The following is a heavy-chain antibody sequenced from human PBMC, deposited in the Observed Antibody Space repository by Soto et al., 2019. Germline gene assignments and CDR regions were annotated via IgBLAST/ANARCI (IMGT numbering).Heavy chain of an antibody. Sequence: GSLRLSCAASGFTFSSYGMHWVRQAPGKGLEWVAVIWYDGSNKYYADSVKGRFTISRDNSKNTLYLQMNSLRAEDTAVYYCARDLLLWFGELLASAYYYGMDVWGQGTTVTVSS. J-gene: IGHJ6*02. CDR3: ARDLLLWFGELLASAYYYGMDV. CDR1: GFTFSSYG. CDR2: IWYDGSNK. D-gene: IGHD3-10*01. V-gene: IGHV3-33*01.